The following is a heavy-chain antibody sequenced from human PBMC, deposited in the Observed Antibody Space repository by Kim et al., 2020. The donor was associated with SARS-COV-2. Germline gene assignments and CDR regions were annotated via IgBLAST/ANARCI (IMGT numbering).Heavy chain of an antibody. D-gene: IGHD2-8*02. CDR3: AKIRWDFTDYGMDV. CDR1: GFTFDDYA. CDR2: ISWNSGSI. V-gene: IGHV3-9*01. Sequence: GGSLRLSCAASGFTFDDYAMHWVRQAPGKGLEWDSGISWNSGSIGYADSVKGRFTISRDNAKNSLYLQMNSLRAEDTALYYCAKIRWDFTDYGMDVWGQGTTVTVSS. J-gene: IGHJ6*02.